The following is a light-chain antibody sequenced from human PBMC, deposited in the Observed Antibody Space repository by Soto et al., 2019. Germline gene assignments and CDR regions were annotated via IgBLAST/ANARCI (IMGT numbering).Light chain of an antibody. CDR2: WAS. Sequence: DIVMTQSPYSLAVSLGERATINCKSSQSFLYSSNNKNYLAWYQQKPGQPPKLLIYWASTRESGVPDRFSGSGSGTDFTLTISSLQAEDVAVYYCQQYYSTPRTFGQGTKVDIK. J-gene: IGKJ1*01. CDR1: QSFLYSSNNKNY. CDR3: QQYYSTPRT. V-gene: IGKV4-1*01.